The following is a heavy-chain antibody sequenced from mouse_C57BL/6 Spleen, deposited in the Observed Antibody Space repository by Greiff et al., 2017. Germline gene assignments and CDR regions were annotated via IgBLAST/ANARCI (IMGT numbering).Heavy chain of an antibody. Sequence: VQLQQPGAELVKPGASVKLSCKASGYTFTSYWMHWVKQRPGQGLEWIGMIHPNSGSTNYNEKFKSKATLTVDKSSSTAYMQLSSLTSEDSAVXYCARSGNDYDGGVFDYWGQGTTLTVSS. J-gene: IGHJ2*01. V-gene: IGHV1-64*01. D-gene: IGHD2-4*01. CDR3: ARSGNDYDGGVFDY. CDR2: IHPNSGST. CDR1: GYTFTSYW.